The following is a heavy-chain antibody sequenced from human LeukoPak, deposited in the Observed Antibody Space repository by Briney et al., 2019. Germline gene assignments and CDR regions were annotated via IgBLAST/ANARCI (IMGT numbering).Heavy chain of an antibody. CDR2: IDPSDSYT. J-gene: IGHJ5*02. CDR3: ARTRTHYDSSPTNWFDP. CDR1: GYSFTSYW. D-gene: IGHD3-22*01. Sequence: GESLKISCKGSGYSFTSYWISWVRQMPGKGLEWMGRIDPSDSYTNYSPSFQGHITISADKSVNTAYLQWSSLKASDTAMYYCARTRTHYDSSPTNWFDPWGQGTLVTVSS. V-gene: IGHV5-10-1*01.